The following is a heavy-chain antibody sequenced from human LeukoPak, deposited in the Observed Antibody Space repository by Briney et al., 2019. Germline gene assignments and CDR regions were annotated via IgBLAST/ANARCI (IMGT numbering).Heavy chain of an antibody. Sequence: PGGSLGLSCAACGFTVSDNYMTWVRQAPGKGLEWVSLIYAAGGTYFADSVRGRFTISRDNSRNTVYLQMNNLGVDDTAVYYCGSSNLLTGYYFLNFWGQGTLVTVSS. CDR1: GFTVSDNY. J-gene: IGHJ4*02. CDR3: GSSNLLTGYYFLNF. CDR2: IYAAGGT. D-gene: IGHD3-9*01. V-gene: IGHV3-66*01.